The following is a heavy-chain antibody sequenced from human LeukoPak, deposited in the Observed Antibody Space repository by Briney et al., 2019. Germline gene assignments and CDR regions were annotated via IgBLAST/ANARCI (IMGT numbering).Heavy chain of an antibody. J-gene: IGHJ4*02. CDR3: ARSLSTAGIDY. CDR1: GYSISSGRY. CDR2: VYYGGST. V-gene: IGHV4-38-2*01. Sequence: SETLSLTCAVSGYSISSGRYWGWIRQPPGKGLEWIGSVYYGGSTYYNPSLKSRVTISVDTSKNQFSLNLRSVTAAATAVYYCARSLSTAGIDYWGQGTLVTVSS. D-gene: IGHD2-2*01.